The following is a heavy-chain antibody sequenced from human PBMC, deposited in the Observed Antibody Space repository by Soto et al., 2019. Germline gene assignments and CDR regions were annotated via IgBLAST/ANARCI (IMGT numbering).Heavy chain of an antibody. D-gene: IGHD2-15*01. CDR1: GFTFRSYW. Sequence: GGSLRLSCAASGFTFRSYWMHWLRQVPGKGLVWVSTINSDGSNKYYADSVKGRFTISRDNAKNSLYLQMNSLRAEDTAVYYCARTVVAASSWFDPWGQGTLVTVSS. V-gene: IGHV3-74*01. CDR3: ARTVVAASSWFDP. CDR2: INSDGSNK. J-gene: IGHJ5*02.